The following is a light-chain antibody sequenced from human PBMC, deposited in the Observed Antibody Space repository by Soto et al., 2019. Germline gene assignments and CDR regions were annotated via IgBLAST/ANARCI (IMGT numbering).Light chain of an antibody. Sequence: QTVVTQEPSFSVSPGGTVTLTCGLSSGSVSTSYYPSWYQQTPGQAPRTLIYSTNTRSSGVPDRFSGSILGNKAALTITGARADDESDYYCVLYMGSGTGVFGGGTQLTVL. CDR1: SGSVSTSYY. CDR2: STN. V-gene: IGLV8-61*01. J-gene: IGLJ2*01. CDR3: VLYMGSGTGV.